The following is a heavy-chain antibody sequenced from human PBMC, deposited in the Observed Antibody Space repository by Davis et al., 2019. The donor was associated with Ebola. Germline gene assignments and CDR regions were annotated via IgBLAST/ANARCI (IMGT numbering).Heavy chain of an antibody. V-gene: IGHV3-21*01. CDR3: ARSIGDTAMLEYPGNDY. Sequence: GGSLRLSCAASGFTFSSYSMNWVRQAPGKGLEWVSSISSSSSYIYYADSVKGRFTISRDNAKNSLYLQMNSLRAEDTAVYYCARSIGDTAMLEYPGNDYWGQGTLVTVSS. D-gene: IGHD5-18*01. CDR1: GFTFSSYS. CDR2: ISSSSSYI. J-gene: IGHJ4*02.